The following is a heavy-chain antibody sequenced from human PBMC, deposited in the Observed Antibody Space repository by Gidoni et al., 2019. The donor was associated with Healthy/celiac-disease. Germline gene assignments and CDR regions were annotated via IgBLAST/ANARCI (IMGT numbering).Heavy chain of an antibody. CDR1: GFTFSRYT. J-gene: IGHJ2*01. V-gene: IGHV3-21*01. CDR3: ANAYGGYWYFDL. D-gene: IGHD3-10*01. Sequence: EAQLVESGGGLVKPGGSLRPPCSASGFTFSRYTMNWVRQAPGKGLEWVSFISSSNNYIYYADSVKGRFTISRDNAKNSLYLQMNSLRAEDTAVYYCANAYGGYWYFDLWGRGTLVTVSS. CDR2: ISSSNNYI.